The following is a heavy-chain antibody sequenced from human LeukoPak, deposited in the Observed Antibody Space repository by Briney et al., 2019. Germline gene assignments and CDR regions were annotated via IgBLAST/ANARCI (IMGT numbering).Heavy chain of an antibody. V-gene: IGHV3-11*04. J-gene: IGHJ6*03. CDR3: ARPTRDYYYYYMDV. Sequence: GGSLRLSCAASGFTFSDYYMSWIRQAPGKVLQWVSYISSSGHIIYYAGSVKGRFTISRDNAKTSMYLQMNSLRVEDTAVYYCARPTRDYYYYYMDVWGKGTTVTISS. CDR2: ISSSGHII. CDR1: GFTFSDYY.